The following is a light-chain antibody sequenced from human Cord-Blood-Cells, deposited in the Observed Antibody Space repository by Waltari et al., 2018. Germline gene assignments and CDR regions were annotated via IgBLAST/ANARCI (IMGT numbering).Light chain of an antibody. Sequence: QSALTQPASVSGSPGQSLTISGTATSSDVGGYNYVSLYQQNPGKAPNLMIYDVSKRPSGVSSRFSGSKSGNAASLTISGLQAEDEADYYCSSYTSSSTWVFGGGTKLTVL. V-gene: IGLV2-14*01. CDR1: SSDVGGYNY. J-gene: IGLJ3*02. CDR2: DVS. CDR3: SSYTSSSTWV.